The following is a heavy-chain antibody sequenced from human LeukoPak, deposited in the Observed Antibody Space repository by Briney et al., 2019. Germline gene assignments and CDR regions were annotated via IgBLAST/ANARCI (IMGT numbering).Heavy chain of an antibody. V-gene: IGHV1-18*01. CDR2: ISAYNGNT. J-gene: IGHJ3*02. Sequence: GASVKVSCKASGYTFTTYGISWVRQAPGQGLGRMGWISAYNGNTNYAQKLQGRVTLTTDTSTSTAYMELRSLRSDDTAVYYCARDTYYYGSETDYNDVFDMWSPGTMVTVSS. CDR3: ARDTYYYGSETDYNDVFDM. D-gene: IGHD3-10*01. CDR1: GYTFTTYG.